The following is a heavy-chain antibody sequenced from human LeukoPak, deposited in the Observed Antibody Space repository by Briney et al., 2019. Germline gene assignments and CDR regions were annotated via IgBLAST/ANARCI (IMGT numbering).Heavy chain of an antibody. V-gene: IGHV3-74*01. CDR1: GFTFSSYW. CDR3: TSWGDTTAEYFQR. D-gene: IGHD2-21*02. Sequence: GGSLRLSCAASGFTFSSYWMNWVRQAPGKGLVWVSRIASDGSSTTYADSVKGRFSISRDNAKNTLYLQMNSLRVEDTAVYYCTSWGDTTAEYFQRWGQGTLVTVSS. CDR2: IASDGSST. J-gene: IGHJ1*01.